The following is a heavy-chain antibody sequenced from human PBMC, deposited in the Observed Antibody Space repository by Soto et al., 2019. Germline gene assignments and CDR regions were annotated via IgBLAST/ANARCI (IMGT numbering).Heavy chain of an antibody. J-gene: IGHJ4*02. Sequence: QITLKESGPTLVKPTQTLTLTCTFSGFSLSTSGVGVGWIRQPPGKALEWLALIYWDDDKRYSPSLKSRLTITTDTSKNQVVLTMTNMDPVDTATYYCAHDDYSYGYFDYWGQGTLVTVSS. V-gene: IGHV2-5*02. CDR3: AHDDYSYGYFDY. CDR2: IYWDDDK. CDR1: GFSLSTSGVG. D-gene: IGHD5-18*01.